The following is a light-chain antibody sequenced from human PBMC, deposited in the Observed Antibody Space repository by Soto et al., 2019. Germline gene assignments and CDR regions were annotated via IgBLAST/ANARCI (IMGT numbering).Light chain of an antibody. Sequence: QSVLTQPPSASGAPGQRVTISCSGSNSNIGSHVVNWYQQVPGTAPKLLIYTNNQRPSGVPDRFSDSKSGTSASLAISGLQSEDEADYYCAAWDGSLQSWVFGGGTQLTVL. CDR2: TNN. CDR3: AAWDGSLQSWV. CDR1: NSNIGSHV. J-gene: IGLJ7*01. V-gene: IGLV1-44*01.